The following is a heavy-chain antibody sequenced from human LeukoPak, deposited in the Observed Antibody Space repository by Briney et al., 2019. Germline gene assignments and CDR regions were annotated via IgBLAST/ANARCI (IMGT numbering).Heavy chain of an antibody. CDR2: IIPIFGTA. Sequence: SVKVSCKASGGTFSSYAISWVRQAPRQGLEWMGGIIPIFGTANYAQKLQGRVTITTDESTSTAYMELSSLRSEDTAVYYCASPVADLDYFDYWGQGTLVTVSS. D-gene: IGHD6-19*01. J-gene: IGHJ4*02. V-gene: IGHV1-69*05. CDR3: ASPVADLDYFDY. CDR1: GGTFSSYA.